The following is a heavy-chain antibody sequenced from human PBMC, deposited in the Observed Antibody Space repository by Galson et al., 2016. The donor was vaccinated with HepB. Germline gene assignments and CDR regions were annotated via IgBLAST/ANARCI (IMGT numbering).Heavy chain of an antibody. D-gene: IGHD3-16*01. Sequence: LSLTCAVSGGSISSSSYYWGWIRQPPGKGLEWIGYMYYRGSAYYNSSLKSRVTISGDTSKNQFSLNLRSVTAPDTAVYYCARSSYGPFNWFDPWGQGILVTVSS. J-gene: IGHJ5*02. CDR1: GGSISSSSYY. CDR3: ARSSYGPFNWFDP. V-gene: IGHV4-39*01. CDR2: MYYRGSA.